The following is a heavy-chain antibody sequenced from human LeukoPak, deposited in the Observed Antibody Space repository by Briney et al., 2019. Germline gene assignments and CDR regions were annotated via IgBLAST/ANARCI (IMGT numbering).Heavy chain of an antibody. Sequence: PSETLSLTCTVSGGSISSYYWSWIRQPPGKGLEWIGYIYYSGSTNYNPSLKSRVTISVDTSKNQFSLKLSSVTAADTAVYYCARHGGDCSSTGCHVRGDYYGMDVWGQGTTVTVSS. J-gene: IGHJ6*02. CDR2: IYYSGST. CDR1: GGSISSYY. CDR3: ARHGGDCSSTGCHVRGDYYGMDV. V-gene: IGHV4-59*08. D-gene: IGHD2-2*03.